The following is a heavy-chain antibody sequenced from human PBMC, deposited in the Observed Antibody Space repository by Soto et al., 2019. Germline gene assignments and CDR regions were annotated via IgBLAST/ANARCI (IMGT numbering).Heavy chain of an antibody. J-gene: IGHJ6*02. D-gene: IGHD2-2*01. CDR2: ISYDGSNK. V-gene: IGHV3-30-3*01. CDR1: GFTFSSYA. Sequence: PGGSLRLSCAASGFTFSSYAMHWVRQAPGKGLEWVAVISYDGSNKYYADSVKGRFTISRDNSKNTLYLQMNSLRAEDTAVYYWARVQLPLHYYYYGMDVWGQGTTVTVSS. CDR3: ARVQLPLHYYYYGMDV.